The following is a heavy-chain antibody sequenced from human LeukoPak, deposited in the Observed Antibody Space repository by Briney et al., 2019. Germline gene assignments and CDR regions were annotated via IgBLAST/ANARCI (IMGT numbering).Heavy chain of an antibody. D-gene: IGHD3-10*01. CDR3: ANYGSGSG. CDR1: GDSISSGDYY. CDR2: ISSSGST. Sequence: SETLSLTCTVSGDSISSGDYYWSWIRQPAGKGLEWIGRISSSGSTYYNPSLKSRVTISVDTSKNQFSLKLSSVTAADTAVYYCANYGSGSGWGQGTLVTVSS. J-gene: IGHJ4*02. V-gene: IGHV4-61*02.